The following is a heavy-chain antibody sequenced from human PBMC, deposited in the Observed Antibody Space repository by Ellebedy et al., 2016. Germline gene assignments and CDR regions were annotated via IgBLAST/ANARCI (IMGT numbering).Heavy chain of an antibody. CDR1: GYTFTSYG. J-gene: IGHJ4*02. V-gene: IGHV1-18*01. CDR3: ARDGVRFGSYNDY. Sequence: ASVKVSCXASGYTFTSYGISWVRQAPGQGLEWMGWMNPNSGNTGYAQKLQGRVTMTTDTSTSTAYMELRSLRSDDTAVYYCARDGVRFGSYNDYWGQGTLVTVSS. CDR2: MNPNSGNT. D-gene: IGHD3-10*01.